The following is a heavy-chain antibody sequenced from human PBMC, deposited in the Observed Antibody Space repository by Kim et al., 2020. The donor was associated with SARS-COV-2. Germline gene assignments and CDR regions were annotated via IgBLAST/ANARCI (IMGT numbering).Heavy chain of an antibody. CDR1: GDSVSSDSYY. V-gene: IGHV4-61*03. Sequence: SETLSLTCTVSGDSVSSDSYYWNWVRQPPGKGLEWIGYINYSGSSHYNPSLGSRVTISVDTSKNHFSLKLSSMTAADTAVYYCARVSPRSGLAFDIWGQGTVVTVSS. J-gene: IGHJ3*02. CDR2: INYSGSS. CDR3: ARVSPRSGLAFDI. D-gene: IGHD5-12*01.